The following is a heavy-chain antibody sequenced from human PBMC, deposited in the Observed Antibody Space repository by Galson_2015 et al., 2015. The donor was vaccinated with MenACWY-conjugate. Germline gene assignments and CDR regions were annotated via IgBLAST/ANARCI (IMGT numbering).Heavy chain of an antibody. CDR3: ARDNNWSFVY. CDR2: IKADGSFS. V-gene: IGHV3-74*01. J-gene: IGHJ4*02. D-gene: IGHD1-1*01. Sequence: SLRLSCAASGFTFNNYWMHWVRQPPGKGLEWISYIKADGSFSNYADSVKGRFTISTDNAKNMVYLQMDGLGDEDTAVYFGARDNNWSFVYWGQGSLVTVSS. CDR1: GFTFNNYW.